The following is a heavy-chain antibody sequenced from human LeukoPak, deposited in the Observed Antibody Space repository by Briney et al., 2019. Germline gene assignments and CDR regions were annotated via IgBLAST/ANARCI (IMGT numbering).Heavy chain of an antibody. Sequence: GGSLRLSCAASGFTFSSYWMSWVRQAPGKGLEWVANIKQDGSEKYYVDSVKGRFTISRDNAKTSLYLQVNSLRGEDTAVYYCARGVTYYDFWSGYYNGYFDYWGQGTLVTVSS. D-gene: IGHD3-3*01. V-gene: IGHV3-7*04. J-gene: IGHJ4*02. CDR1: GFTFSSYW. CDR3: ARGVTYYDFWSGYYNGYFDY. CDR2: IKQDGSEK.